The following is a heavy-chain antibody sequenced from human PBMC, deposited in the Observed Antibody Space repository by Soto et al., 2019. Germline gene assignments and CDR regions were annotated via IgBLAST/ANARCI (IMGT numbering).Heavy chain of an antibody. CDR2: INHSGST. D-gene: IGHD3-9*01. CDR1: GGSFSGYY. J-gene: IGHJ6*03. Sequence: SETLSLTCAVYGGSFSGYYWSWIRQPPGKGLEWIGEINHSGSTNYNPSLKSRVTISVDTSKNQFSLKLSSVTAADTAVYYCARERKYYDILTGYSTYYYYYYMDVWGKGTTVTVSS. CDR3: ARERKYYDILTGYSTYYYYYYMDV. V-gene: IGHV4-34*01.